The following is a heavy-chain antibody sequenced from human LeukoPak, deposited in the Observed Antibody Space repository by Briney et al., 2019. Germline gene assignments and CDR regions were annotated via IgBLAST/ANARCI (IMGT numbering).Heavy chain of an antibody. J-gene: IGHJ4*02. V-gene: IGHV4-39*01. Sequence: SETLSLTCTVSGDSISTSSYSWGWIRQPPGKGLEWLGSIYYSGSTYYNPSLKSRVTISVDTSKNQFSLNLYSVTAADTAVFYRARSYYYDYRQIDYWGQGTLVTVSS. D-gene: IGHD3-22*01. CDR3: ARSYYYDYRQIDY. CDR1: GDSISTSSYS. CDR2: IYYSGST.